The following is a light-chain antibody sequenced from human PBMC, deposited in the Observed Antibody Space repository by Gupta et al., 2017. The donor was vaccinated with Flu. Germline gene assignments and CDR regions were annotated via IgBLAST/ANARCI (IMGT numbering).Light chain of an antibody. V-gene: IGLV3-1*01. CDR2: QDN. CDR3: QAWDSSTVV. CDR1: KLGSKY. J-gene: IGLJ2*01. Sequence: SYELTQPPSVSVSPRQPASITCSGDKLGSKYACWYQQKPGQSPVLVTFQDNNQASGIPERFSGSNSGNTATLTISGTQAVDEADYYCQAWDSSTVVFGGGTRLTVL.